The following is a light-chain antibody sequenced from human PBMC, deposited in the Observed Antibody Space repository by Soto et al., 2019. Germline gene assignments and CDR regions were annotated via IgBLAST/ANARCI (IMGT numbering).Light chain of an antibody. CDR3: ASYTTTSPVA. V-gene: IGLV2-14*03. CDR1: NSDIGSYTY. J-gene: IGLJ2*01. Sequence: QSVLLQPASVSGSPGQSITISCSGTNSDIGSYTYVAWYQHLPGRAPKLIIFDVRVRPSGVSERFSGSKSGNTASLTISGLQTEDEADYYCASYTTTSPVAFGGGTKVTVL. CDR2: DVR.